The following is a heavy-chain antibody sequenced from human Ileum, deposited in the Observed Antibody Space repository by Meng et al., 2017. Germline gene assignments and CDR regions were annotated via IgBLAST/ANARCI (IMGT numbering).Heavy chain of an antibody. D-gene: IGHD2-21*02. Sequence: SETLSLTCTVSGGSISSGSYYWSWIRQPAGKGLEWIGRICTSGSTNYNPSLKSRVTISVDTSKNQFSLKLSSVTAADTAVYYCARWAVATNFDYWGQGTLVTVSS. V-gene: IGHV4-61*02. CDR3: ARWAVATNFDY. CDR2: ICTSGST. J-gene: IGHJ4*02. CDR1: GGSISSGSYY.